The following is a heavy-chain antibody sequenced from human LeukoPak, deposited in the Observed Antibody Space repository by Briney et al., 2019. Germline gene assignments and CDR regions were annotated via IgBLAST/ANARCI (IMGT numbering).Heavy chain of an antibody. CDR2: IRYDGSNK. D-gene: IGHD6-19*01. Sequence: GGSLRLSCAASGFTFSSYWMSWVRQAPGKGLEWVAFIRYDGSNKYYADSVKGRFTISRDNSKNTLYLQMNSLRAEDTAVYYCARLRAGFSSGWNYYYYMDVWGKGTTVTVSS. CDR3: ARLRAGFSSGWNYYYYMDV. V-gene: IGHV3-33*08. J-gene: IGHJ6*03. CDR1: GFTFSSYW.